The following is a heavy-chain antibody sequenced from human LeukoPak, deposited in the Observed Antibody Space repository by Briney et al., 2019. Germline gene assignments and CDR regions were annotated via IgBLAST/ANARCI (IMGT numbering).Heavy chain of an antibody. Sequence: SETLSLTCTVSGGSISSGNYYWDWIRQPPGKGLEWIGSIYYSGYTYYNPSLKSRVTISVDTSKNHFSLKLTSVTAADTAVYYCARRKLAARPNWFDPWGQGTLVTVSS. V-gene: IGHV4-39*02. D-gene: IGHD6-6*01. J-gene: IGHJ5*02. CDR3: ARRKLAARPNWFDP. CDR2: IYYSGYT. CDR1: GGSISSGNYY.